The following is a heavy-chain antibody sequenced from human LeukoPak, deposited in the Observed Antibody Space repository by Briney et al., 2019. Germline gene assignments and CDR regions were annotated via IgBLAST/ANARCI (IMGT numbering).Heavy chain of an antibody. D-gene: IGHD3-22*01. CDR1: GYTFTNYG. CDR3: ARGSYDSSGNYYFDY. Sequence: ASVKVSCKASGYTFTNYGISWVRQAPGQGLEWMGWISAYNGNTNYAQKLQGRVTMTTDTSTSTAYMELRSLRSDDTAVYYCARGSYDSSGNYYFDYWGQGTLVTVSS. V-gene: IGHV1-18*01. CDR2: ISAYNGNT. J-gene: IGHJ4*02.